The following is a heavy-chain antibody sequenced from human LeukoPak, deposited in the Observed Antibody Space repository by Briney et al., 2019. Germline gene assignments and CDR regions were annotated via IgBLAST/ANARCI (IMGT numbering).Heavy chain of an antibody. CDR3: ARDRDSSGWYGGDY. J-gene: IGHJ4*02. CDR2: INPNSGGT. V-gene: IGHV1-2*02. D-gene: IGHD6-19*01. Sequence: ASVKVSCKASGYTFTGYYMHWVRQAPGQGLEWMGWINPNSGGTNYAQKFQGRVTMTRDTSISTAYMELSRLRSGDTAVYYCARDRDSSGWYGGDYWGQGTLVTVSS. CDR1: GYTFTGYY.